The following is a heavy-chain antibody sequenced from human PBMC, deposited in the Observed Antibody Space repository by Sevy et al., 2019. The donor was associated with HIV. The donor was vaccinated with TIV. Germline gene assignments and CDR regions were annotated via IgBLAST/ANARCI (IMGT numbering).Heavy chain of an antibody. V-gene: IGHV3-7*01. CDR2: IKQGGSEK. CDR1: GFTFSSYW. Sequence: GGSLRLSCAASGFTFSSYWMSWVRQAPGKGLEWVANIKQGGSEKYYVDSVKGRFTISRDNAKNSLYLQMNSLRAEDTAVYYCARVAEHYDSSGYYSYFDYWGQGTLVTVSS. D-gene: IGHD3-22*01. J-gene: IGHJ4*02. CDR3: ARVAEHYDSSGYYSYFDY.